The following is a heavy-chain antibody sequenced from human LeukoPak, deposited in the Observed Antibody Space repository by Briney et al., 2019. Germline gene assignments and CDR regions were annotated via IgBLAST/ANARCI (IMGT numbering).Heavy chain of an antibody. CDR3: ARDHIAVAGPFDY. J-gene: IGHJ4*02. CDR2: ISSSSSYI. Sequence: GGSLRLSCAASGSTFSSYSMNWVRQAPGKGLVWVSSISSSSSYIYYADSVKGRFTISRDNAKNSLYLQMNSLRAEDTAVYYCARDHIAVAGPFDYWGQGTLVTVSS. CDR1: GSTFSSYS. D-gene: IGHD6-19*01. V-gene: IGHV3-21*01.